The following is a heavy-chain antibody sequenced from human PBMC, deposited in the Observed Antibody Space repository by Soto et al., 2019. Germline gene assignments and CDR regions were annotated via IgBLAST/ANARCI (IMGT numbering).Heavy chain of an antibody. V-gene: IGHV1-69*13. D-gene: IGHD3-22*01. CDR1: VGTLSRYA. CDR2: IIPIFGTA. CDR3: ASQSYYYDSSGYCFDY. Sequence: SGKFSCNSSVGTLSRYAISWVRQAPGQGLEWMGGIIPIFGTANYAQKFQGRVTITADESTSTAYMDLRSLRSEDTAVYYCASQSYYYDSSGYCFDYWGQGTLVTVSS. J-gene: IGHJ4*02.